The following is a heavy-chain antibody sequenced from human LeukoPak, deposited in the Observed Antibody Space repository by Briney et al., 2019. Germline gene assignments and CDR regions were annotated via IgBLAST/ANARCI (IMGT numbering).Heavy chain of an antibody. J-gene: IGHJ6*04. CDR2: ISYDGSNK. CDR3: AKARIAVADYYYYGMDV. CDR1: GFTFSSYG. Sequence: GGSLRLSCAASGFTFSSYGMHWVRQAPGKGLEWVAVISYDGSNKYYADSVKGRFTISRDNYKNTLYLQMNSLRAEDTAVYYCAKARIAVADYYYYGMDVWGKGTTVTVSS. D-gene: IGHD6-19*01. V-gene: IGHV3-30*18.